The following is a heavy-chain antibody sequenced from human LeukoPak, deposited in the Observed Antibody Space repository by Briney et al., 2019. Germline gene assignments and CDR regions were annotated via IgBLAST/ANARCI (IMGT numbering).Heavy chain of an antibody. Sequence: ASVKVSCKASGYTVTSYAMHWVRQAPGQRLEWMGWINAGNGNTKYSQKFQGRVTITRDTSASTAYMELSRLRSDDTAVYYCARDGRVVVVPAAMDYWGQGTLVTVSS. CDR2: INAGNGNT. V-gene: IGHV1-3*01. CDR3: ARDGRVVVVPAAMDY. CDR1: GYTVTSYA. D-gene: IGHD2-2*01. J-gene: IGHJ4*02.